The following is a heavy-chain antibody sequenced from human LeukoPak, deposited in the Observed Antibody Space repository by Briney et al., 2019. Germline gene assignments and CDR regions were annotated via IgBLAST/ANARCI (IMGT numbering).Heavy chain of an antibody. J-gene: IGHJ4*02. CDR3: ARGRDVVVPAAILHFDY. CDR2: IYYSGST. V-gene: IGHV4-59*12. CDR1: GGSISSYY. D-gene: IGHD2-2*02. Sequence: SETLSLTCTVSGGSISSYYWSWIRQPPGKGLEWIGYIYYSGSTNYNPSLKSRVTISVDTSKNQFSLKLSSVTAADTAVYYCARGRDVVVPAAILHFDYWGQGTLVTVSS.